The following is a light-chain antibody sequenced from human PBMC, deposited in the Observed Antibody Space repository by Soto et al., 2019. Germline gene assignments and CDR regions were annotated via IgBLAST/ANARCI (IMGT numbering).Light chain of an antibody. CDR2: DVS. V-gene: IGLV2-14*03. CDR3: SSYTTSNTRQIV. Sequence: QSVLTQPASVSVSPGQSITISCTGNISDFGGYNYVSWYQHHPGKAPKLMIFDVSNRPSGVSNRFSGSKSGNTASLTISGLQPEDEADYYCSSYTTSNTRQIVFGTGTKVTVL. CDR1: ISDFGGYNY. J-gene: IGLJ1*01.